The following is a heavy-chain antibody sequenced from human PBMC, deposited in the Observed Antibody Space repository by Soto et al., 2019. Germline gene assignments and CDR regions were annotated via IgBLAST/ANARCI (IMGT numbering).Heavy chain of an antibody. CDR3: ASGRGSSWYSSLDY. Sequence: QVQLVESGGGVGQPGRSLRLSCAASGFIFSSYAMNWVRQAPGKGLEWVAVISYDGSNKYYADSVKGRFTISRDNSKNTVYLQMNSLRDEDTAVYYCASGRGSSWYSSLDYWGQGTLVTVSS. CDR2: ISYDGSNK. CDR1: GFIFSSYA. J-gene: IGHJ4*02. D-gene: IGHD6-13*01. V-gene: IGHV3-30-3*01.